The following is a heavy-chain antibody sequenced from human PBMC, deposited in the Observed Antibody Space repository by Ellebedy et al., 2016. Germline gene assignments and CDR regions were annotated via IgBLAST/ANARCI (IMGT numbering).Heavy chain of an antibody. V-gene: IGHV3-74*01. CDR1: GFTFSSSW. Sequence: HTGGSLRLSCAASGFTFSSSWMHWVRQAPGKGLVWVSRVNGAGDDRLYADSVKGRFTVSTDNAKNTLYLQMNSLRAEDTAVYYCARDYSAYSNDVWGQGTLVTVSS. CDR2: VNGAGDDR. D-gene: IGHD5-18*01. CDR3: ARDYSAYSNDV. J-gene: IGHJ4*02.